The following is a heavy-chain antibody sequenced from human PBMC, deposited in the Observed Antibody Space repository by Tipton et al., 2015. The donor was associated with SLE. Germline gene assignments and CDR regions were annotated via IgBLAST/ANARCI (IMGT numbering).Heavy chain of an antibody. V-gene: IGHV3-33*01. CDR2: IWYDGSNK. CDR1: GFTFSSYG. CDR3: ARDLRGYSYGLFDY. D-gene: IGHD5-18*01. Sequence: SLRLSCAASGFTFSSYGMHWVRQAPGKGLEWVAVIWYDGSNKYYADSVKGRFTISRDNSKNTLYLQMNSLRAEDTAVYYCARDLRGYSYGLFDYWGQGTQVTVSS. J-gene: IGHJ4*02.